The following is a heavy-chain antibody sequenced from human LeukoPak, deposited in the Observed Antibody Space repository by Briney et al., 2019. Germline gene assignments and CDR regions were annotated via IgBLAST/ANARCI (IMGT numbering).Heavy chain of an antibody. Sequence: GGSLRLSCAASGFTFSTYGIHWVRQAPGRGLEWVAVISYDGSKKYYADSVKGRFTISRDNSKNTLYLQMNSLRVEDTAVYYCAKDSSGWMYYFDYWGQGTLVTVSS. D-gene: IGHD6-19*01. CDR2: ISYDGSKK. CDR1: GFTFSTYG. CDR3: AKDSSGWMYYFDY. V-gene: IGHV3-30*18. J-gene: IGHJ4*02.